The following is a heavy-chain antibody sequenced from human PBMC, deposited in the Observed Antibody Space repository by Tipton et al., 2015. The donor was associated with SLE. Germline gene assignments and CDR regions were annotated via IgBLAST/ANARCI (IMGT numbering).Heavy chain of an antibody. CDR3: ARQPSNTATFDI. CDR2: IYSTGCT. V-gene: IGHV4-59*01. Sequence: TLSLTCTVSGGSINGYYWSWIRQPPGKGLEWIACIYSTGCTNYNPSLKSRVTISVDASKNQFSLKGTSVTSADTALYYCARQPSNTATFDIWGQGTLVTVSS. CDR1: GGSINGYY. D-gene: IGHD1-14*01. J-gene: IGHJ3*02.